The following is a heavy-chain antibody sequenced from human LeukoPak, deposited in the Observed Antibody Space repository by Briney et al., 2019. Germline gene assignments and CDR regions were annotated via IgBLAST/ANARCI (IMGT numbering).Heavy chain of an antibody. Sequence: SETLSLTCTVSGGSISDYHWSWIRQPPGKGLEYIGYIYNSGRTFYNPSLKSRVTISVDTSKNQFSLKLSSVTAADTAVYYCARGYSGSYGRFDYWGQGTLVTVSS. CDR1: GGSISDYH. J-gene: IGHJ4*02. CDR2: IYNSGRT. V-gene: IGHV4-59*01. D-gene: IGHD1-26*01. CDR3: ARGYSGSYGRFDY.